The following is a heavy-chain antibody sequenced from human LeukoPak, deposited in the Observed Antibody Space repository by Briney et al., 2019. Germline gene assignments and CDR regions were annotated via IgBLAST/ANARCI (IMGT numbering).Heavy chain of an antibody. D-gene: IGHD3-10*01. CDR3: GLSMVRALSPDY. J-gene: IGHJ4*02. V-gene: IGHV3-74*01. Sequence: GGSLRLSCAGSGFTFNNYWVHWVRQAPGKGLVWVSGINSDGSSTNYADSVKGRFTISRDNAKNTLFLQMDSLRDEDTAVYYCGLSMVRALSPDYWGQGTLVTVSS. CDR2: INSDGSST. CDR1: GFTFNNYW.